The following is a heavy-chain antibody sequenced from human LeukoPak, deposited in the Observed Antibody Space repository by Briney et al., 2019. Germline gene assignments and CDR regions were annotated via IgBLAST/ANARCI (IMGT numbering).Heavy chain of an antibody. D-gene: IGHD1-26*01. Sequence: PSETLSLTCTVSGDSITNYYWSWIRQPAGKGLEFIGRIYASGSTDYNPSLKSRVTMSVDTSKNQFSLKVTSVTAADTAIYYCARDAVGAGNWFDPWGQGILVTVSS. CDR1: GDSITNYY. V-gene: IGHV4-4*07. CDR3: ARDAVGAGNWFDP. J-gene: IGHJ5*02. CDR2: IYASGST.